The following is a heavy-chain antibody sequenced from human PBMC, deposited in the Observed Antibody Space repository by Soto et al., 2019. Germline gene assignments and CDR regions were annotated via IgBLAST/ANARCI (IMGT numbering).Heavy chain of an antibody. D-gene: IGHD3-3*01. J-gene: IGHJ6*02. V-gene: IGHV3-48*01. Sequence: GSLRLSCAASGFTFSSYSMNWVRQAPGKGLEWVSYISSSSSTIYYADSVKGRFTISRDNAKNSLYLQMNSLRAEDTAVYYCARDKAITIFGVVIIDPHDYYYGMDVWGQGTTVTVSS. CDR3: ARDKAITIFGVVIIDPHDYYYGMDV. CDR2: ISSSSSTI. CDR1: GFTFSSYS.